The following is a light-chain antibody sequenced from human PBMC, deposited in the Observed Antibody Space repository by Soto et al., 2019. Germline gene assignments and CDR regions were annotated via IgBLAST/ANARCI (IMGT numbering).Light chain of an antibody. J-gene: IGKJ1*01. V-gene: IGKV1-5*03. CDR2: KAS. CDR3: QHYNTYPWP. Sequence: DIQMTQSPSTLSGSVGDRVTITCRASQTISSWLAWYQQKPGKAPKLLIYKASTLKSGVPSRFSGSGSGTEFTLTISSLQPGDFATYYCQHYNTYPWPFGQGTKV. CDR1: QTISSW.